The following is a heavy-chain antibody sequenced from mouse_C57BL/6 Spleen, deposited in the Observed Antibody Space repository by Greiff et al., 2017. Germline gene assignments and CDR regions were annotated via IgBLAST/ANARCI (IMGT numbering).Heavy chain of an antibody. D-gene: IGHD1-1*01. CDR2: INPGSGGT. Sequence: QVQLKESGAELVRPGTSVKVSCKASGYAFTNYLIEWVKQRPGQGLEWIGVINPGSGGTNYNEKFKGKATLTADKSSSTAYMQLSSLTSEDSAVYFCARSITTGGAPYDWGKGTTLTVSS. CDR1: GYAFTNYL. V-gene: IGHV1-54*01. CDR3: ARSITTGGAPYD. J-gene: IGHJ2*01.